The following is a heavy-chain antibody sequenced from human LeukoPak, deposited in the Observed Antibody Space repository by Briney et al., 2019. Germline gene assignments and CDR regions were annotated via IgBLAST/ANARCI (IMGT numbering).Heavy chain of an antibody. Sequence: GGSLRLSCAASGFTVSNNYMSWVRQAPGKGLEWVANIKQDGSEKYYVDSVKGRFTISRDNAKNSLYLQMNSLRAEDTAVYYCARELVVGATTDYFDYWGQGTLVTVSS. CDR2: IKQDGSEK. D-gene: IGHD1-26*01. CDR3: ARELVVGATTDYFDY. V-gene: IGHV3-7*01. J-gene: IGHJ4*02. CDR1: GFTVSNNY.